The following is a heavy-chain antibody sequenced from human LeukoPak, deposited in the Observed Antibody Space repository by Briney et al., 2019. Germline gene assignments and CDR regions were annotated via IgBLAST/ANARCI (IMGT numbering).Heavy chain of an antibody. V-gene: IGHV3-23*01. CDR3: AKARSRDGYNYLHFDY. CDR1: GFTFSSYA. D-gene: IGHD5-24*01. Sequence: GGSLRLSCAASGFTFSSYAMSWVRQAPGKGLEWVSAISGSGGSTYYADSVKGRFTISRDNSKNTLYLQMNSLRAEDTAVYYCAKARSRDGYNYLHFDYWGQGTLVTVPS. J-gene: IGHJ4*02. CDR2: ISGSGGST.